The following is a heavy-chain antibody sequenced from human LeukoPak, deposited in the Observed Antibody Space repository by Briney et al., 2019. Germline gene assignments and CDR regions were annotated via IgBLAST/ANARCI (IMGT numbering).Heavy chain of an antibody. Sequence: ASVKVSCKASGYTFTGYYMHWVRQAPGQGLEWMGRINPNSGGTNYAQKFQGRVTMTRDTSTSTVYMELSSLRSEDTAVYYCARDHGWGVTTSYFDYWGQGTLVTVSS. V-gene: IGHV1-2*06. J-gene: IGHJ4*02. CDR1: GYTFTGYY. D-gene: IGHD4-17*01. CDR3: ARDHGWGVTTSYFDY. CDR2: INPNSGGT.